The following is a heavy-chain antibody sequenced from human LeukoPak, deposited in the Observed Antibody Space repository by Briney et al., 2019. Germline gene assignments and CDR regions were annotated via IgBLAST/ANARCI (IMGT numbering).Heavy chain of an antibody. CDR2: INQGGSDK. Sequence: PGGSLRLSCAASGFTFSGHWMSWVRQAPGKGLEWVANINQGGSDKYYVDTVKGRFTISRDNANNLLYLQMNSLRGEDTAVYYCTRDRSRAEDDWGQEPWSPSPQ. D-gene: IGHD1-14*01. J-gene: IGHJ4*01. CDR1: GFTFSGHW. CDR3: TRDRSRAEDD. V-gene: IGHV3-7*01.